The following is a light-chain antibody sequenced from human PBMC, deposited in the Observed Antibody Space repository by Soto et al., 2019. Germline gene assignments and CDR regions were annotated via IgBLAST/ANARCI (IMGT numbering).Light chain of an antibody. CDR1: SSDVGGYNY. Sequence: QSALTQPASVSGSPGQSITISCTGTSSDVGGYNYVSWYQKHPGKAPKLMISGVTNRPAGVSNRFSGSKSGNTASLTITGLQAEDEADYYCSSHTTSSTWVFGGGTKVTVL. CDR3: SSHTTSSTWV. CDR2: GVT. V-gene: IGLV2-14*01. J-gene: IGLJ3*02.